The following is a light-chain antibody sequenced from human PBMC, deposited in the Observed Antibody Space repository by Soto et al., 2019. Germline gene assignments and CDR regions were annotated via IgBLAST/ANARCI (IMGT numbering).Light chain of an antibody. CDR3: RACGSSLSNYV. CDR1: SSNIGAGYD. J-gene: IGLJ1*01. CDR2: DNS. Sequence: QLVLTQPPSVSGAPGQRVTISCTGSSSNIGAGYDVHWYQHLPGTAPKLLIYDNSNRPSGVPDRFSGSKSGTSASLAITGLEAEDEADYCCRACGSSLSNYVFGTGTQLTVL. V-gene: IGLV1-40*01.